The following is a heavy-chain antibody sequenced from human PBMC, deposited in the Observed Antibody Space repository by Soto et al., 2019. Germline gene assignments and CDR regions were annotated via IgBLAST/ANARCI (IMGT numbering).Heavy chain of an antibody. CDR3: VSQQLWPYYYYYGMDV. D-gene: IGHD5-18*01. CDR2: INHSGST. V-gene: IGHV4-34*01. Sequence: PSETLSLTSAGYGGPFRGYYWSWIRQPPAKGLEWIGEINHSGSTNYTPSLKSRVTISVDTSKNQFSLKLSSVTAADTAVYYCVSQQLWPYYYYYGMDVWGQGTTVTVSS. CDR1: GGPFRGYY. J-gene: IGHJ6*02.